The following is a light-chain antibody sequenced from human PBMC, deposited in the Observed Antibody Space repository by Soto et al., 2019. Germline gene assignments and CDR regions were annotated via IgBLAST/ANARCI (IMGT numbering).Light chain of an antibody. CDR1: SSKNGGVYD. CDR2: GNS. V-gene: IGLV1-40*01. J-gene: IGLJ1*01. Sequence: QSVLAEAPSGSWAPGERGTLSRTWGSSKNGGVYDVHWYQQLPGTAPKLLIYGNSNRPSGVPDRFSGSKSGTSASLAITGLQAEDEADYYCQSYDSSLSGSYVFGTG. CDR3: QSYDSSLSGSYV.